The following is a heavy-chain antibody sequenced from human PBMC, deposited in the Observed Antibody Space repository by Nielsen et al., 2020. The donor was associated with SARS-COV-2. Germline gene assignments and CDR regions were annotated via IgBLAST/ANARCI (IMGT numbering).Heavy chain of an antibody. Sequence: GESLKISCAASGFSFSSYGVSWVRQAPGRGLEWVSGFGGSGGSTYYADSVKGRFTISRDNSKNSLYLQMNSLRAEDTAVYYCVRDSSVVIWSGYPVDWGQGTLVTVSS. V-gene: IGHV3-23*01. CDR1: GFSFSSYG. CDR2: FGGSGGST. J-gene: IGHJ4*02. D-gene: IGHD3-3*01. CDR3: VRDSSVVIWSGYPVD.